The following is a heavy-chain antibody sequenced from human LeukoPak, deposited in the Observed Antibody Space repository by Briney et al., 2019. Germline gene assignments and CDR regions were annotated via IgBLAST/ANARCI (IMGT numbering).Heavy chain of an antibody. J-gene: IGHJ4*02. CDR2: IIPILGIA. D-gene: IGHD6-13*01. CDR3: ARLTGYSSSWGDFDY. V-gene: IGHV1-69*04. CDR1: GGTFSSYA. Sequence: SVKVSCKAPGGTFSSYAIGWVRQAPGQGLEWMGRIIPILGIANYAQKFQGRVTITADKSTSTAYMELSSLRSEDTAVYYCARLTGYSSSWGDFDYWGQGTLVTVSS.